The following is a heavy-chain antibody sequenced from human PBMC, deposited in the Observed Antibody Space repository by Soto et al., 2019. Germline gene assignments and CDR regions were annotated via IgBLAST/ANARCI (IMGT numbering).Heavy chain of an antibody. V-gene: IGHV4-59*08. D-gene: IGHD3-10*01. CDR2: VHHSWGS. CDR3: ARQGFGPLHGLVDV. Sequence: QVQLQESGPGLVKPSETLSLSCTVSGGSISSYYWSWFRQSPGKRMEWIGYVHHSWGSSYNPSLQSRVAISLDPSKSQFSLKVTSVTATDTAVYYCARQGFGPLHGLVDVWGHGTTVTVSS. J-gene: IGHJ6*02. CDR1: GGSISSYY.